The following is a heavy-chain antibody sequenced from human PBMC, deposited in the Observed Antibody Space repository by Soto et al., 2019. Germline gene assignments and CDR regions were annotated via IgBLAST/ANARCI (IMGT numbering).Heavy chain of an antibody. CDR1: GFSFSSYV. V-gene: IGHV3-23*01. CDR3: AKDYYDISAFDI. D-gene: IGHD3-9*01. CDR2: LSNSGGSI. Sequence: EVQLLESGGGLVQPGGSLRLSCAASGFSFSSYVMSWVRQAPGKGLEWVSSLSNSGGSIYYVDSVKGRFTISRDVSRKTLYLHMNSLRAEDTAVYYCAKDYYDISAFDIGGQGTMVTVPS. J-gene: IGHJ3*02.